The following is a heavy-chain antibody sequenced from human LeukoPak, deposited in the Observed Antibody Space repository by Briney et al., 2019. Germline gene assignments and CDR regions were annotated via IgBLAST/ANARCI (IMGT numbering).Heavy chain of an antibody. J-gene: IGHJ4*02. Sequence: GGSLRLSCAASGFTVSSNFMSWVRQAPGKGLEWVSVIYSGVTTYYADSVKGRFTISRDNSKNTLYLQMDSLRAEDTAVYYCARAITGTVADYWGQGTLVTVSS. CDR1: GFTVSSNF. CDR2: IYSGVTT. D-gene: IGHD1/OR15-1a*01. V-gene: IGHV3-66*01. CDR3: ARAITGTVADY.